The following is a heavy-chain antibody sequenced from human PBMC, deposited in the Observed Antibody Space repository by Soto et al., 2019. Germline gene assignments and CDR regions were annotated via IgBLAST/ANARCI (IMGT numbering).Heavy chain of an antibody. J-gene: IGHJ4*02. CDR3: AGATGTLRGRNCDY. Sequence: PSETLSLTCSVSGGSISTVGHYWTWIRQPPGKGLEWIGSIYHTGSTYYSKSLRSRLTMSVDTSKSQFSLRLSAVTAADTAVYYCAGATGTLRGRNCDYWGQGSLVTVSS. CDR1: GGSISTVGHY. V-gene: IGHV4-31*03. CDR2: IYHTGST. D-gene: IGHD3-10*01.